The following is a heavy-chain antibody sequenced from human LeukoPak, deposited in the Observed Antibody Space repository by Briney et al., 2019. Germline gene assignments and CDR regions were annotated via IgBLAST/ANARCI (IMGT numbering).Heavy chain of an antibody. V-gene: IGHV4-59*01. Sequence: SETLSLTCTVSGGSISSYYWSWIRQPPGKGLEWIGYIYYSGSTNYNPSLKSRVTISVDTSKNQFSLKLSSVTAADTAVYYCARVFGWLQRSYCFDYWGQGTLVTVSS. CDR2: IYYSGST. CDR1: GGSISSYY. J-gene: IGHJ4*02. D-gene: IGHD5-18*01. CDR3: ARVFGWLQRSYCFDY.